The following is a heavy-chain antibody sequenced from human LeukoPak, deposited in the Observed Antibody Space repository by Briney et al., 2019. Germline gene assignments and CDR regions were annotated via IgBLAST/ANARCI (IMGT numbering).Heavy chain of an antibody. D-gene: IGHD6-19*01. Sequence: GGSLRLSCAASGFTFSSYWMTWVRQAPGKGLAWVANIKHDGSEKYYLDSVKGRFTISRDNAKNSLYLQMNSLRAEDTAVYYCAREVAVAGYNWFDPWGQGTLVTVSS. CDR1: GFTFSSYW. V-gene: IGHV3-7*01. CDR2: IKHDGSEK. CDR3: AREVAVAGYNWFDP. J-gene: IGHJ5*02.